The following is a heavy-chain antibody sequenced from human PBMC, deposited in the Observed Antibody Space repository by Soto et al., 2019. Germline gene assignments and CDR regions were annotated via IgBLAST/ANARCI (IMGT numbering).Heavy chain of an antibody. D-gene: IGHD2-15*01. CDR3: PRGRTPIDY. Sequence: QVQLVQSGAEVKKPGASVKVSCKASGYTFTHFGISWVRQAPGQGPEWMGWISAYNGNTNYAQKFRGRVTMMADIPTSTAYMELRGLRSNNTAVYSCPRGRTPIDYWGQGTLVTVSA. CDR2: ISAYNGNT. V-gene: IGHV1-18*01. CDR1: GYTFTHFG. J-gene: IGHJ4*02.